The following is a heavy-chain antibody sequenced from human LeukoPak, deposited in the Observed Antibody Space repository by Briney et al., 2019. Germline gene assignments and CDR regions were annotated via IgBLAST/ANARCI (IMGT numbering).Heavy chain of an antibody. Sequence: SGGSLRLSCAASGFTFSSYGMHWVRQAPGKGLEWVAVISYDGSNKYYADSVKGRFTISRDNSKNTLYLQMNSLRAEDTAVYYCAKGRGYGDYEYFDYWGQGTLVTVSS. D-gene: IGHD4-17*01. CDR3: AKGRGYGDYEYFDY. J-gene: IGHJ4*02. CDR2: ISYDGSNK. V-gene: IGHV3-30*18. CDR1: GFTFSSYG.